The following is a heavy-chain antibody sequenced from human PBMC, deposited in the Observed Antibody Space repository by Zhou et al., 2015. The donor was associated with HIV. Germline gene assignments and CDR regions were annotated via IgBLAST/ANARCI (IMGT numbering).Heavy chain of an antibody. V-gene: IGHV3-20*04. D-gene: IGHD1-20*01. Sequence: VQLVESGGGVVQPGRSLRLSCVASGFQFDDYGMCWVRQAAGEGLEWLSCINQKGSDKYVADSLGGRVNISRDNAKNSVFLDMTRVTADDTAMYFCVREENSGTLLYLEGFDHWGQGTPVTVSS. CDR3: VREENSGTLLYLEGFDH. J-gene: IGHJ4*02. CDR2: INQKGSDK. CDR1: GFQFDDYG.